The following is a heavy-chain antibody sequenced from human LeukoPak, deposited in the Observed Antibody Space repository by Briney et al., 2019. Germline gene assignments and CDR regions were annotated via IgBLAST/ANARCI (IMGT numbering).Heavy chain of an antibody. CDR1: GFTVSANY. Sequence: PGGSLRLSCAASGFTVSANYLIWLRQAPGKGLEWVSIIYSGGSTNYADSVRGRFTISRDNSKNTLYLDMRSLRAEDTAVYYCARERNLEIAVAGTIFNYWGQGTLVTVSS. CDR2: IYSGGST. D-gene: IGHD6-19*01. J-gene: IGHJ4*02. V-gene: IGHV3-53*01. CDR3: ARERNLEIAVAGTIFNY.